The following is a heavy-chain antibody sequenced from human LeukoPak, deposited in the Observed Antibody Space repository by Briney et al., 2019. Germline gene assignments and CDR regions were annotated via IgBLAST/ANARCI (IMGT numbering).Heavy chain of an antibody. CDR2: VSSSGSTI. CDR1: GFTFSSYE. J-gene: IGHJ5*02. V-gene: IGHV3-48*03. D-gene: IGHD6-6*01. CDR3: AREYSSSSLGS. Sequence: GGSLLLSCAASGFTFSSYEMNWVRQAPGQGLEWGSYVSSSGSTIYYADSVKGRFTISRDNAKNSLYLQMNRLRAEDTAVYYCAREYSSSSLGSWGQGTLVTVSS.